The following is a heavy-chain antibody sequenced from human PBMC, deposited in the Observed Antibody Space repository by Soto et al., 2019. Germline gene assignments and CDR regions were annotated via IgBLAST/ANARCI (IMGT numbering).Heavy chain of an antibody. Sequence: QVQLQESGPGLVKPSETLSLTCTVSGGSISSYYWSWIRQPPGKGLEWIGYIYYSGSTNYNPSLKSRVTISVDTSKNQFSLKLSSVTAADTAVYYCARYTGGYSYGLFDYWGQGTLVTVSS. CDR2: IYYSGST. CDR1: GGSISSYY. V-gene: IGHV4-59*08. J-gene: IGHJ4*02. D-gene: IGHD5-18*01. CDR3: ARYTGGYSYGLFDY.